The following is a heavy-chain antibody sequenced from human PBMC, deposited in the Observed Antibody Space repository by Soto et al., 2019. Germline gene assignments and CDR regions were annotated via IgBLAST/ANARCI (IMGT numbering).Heavy chain of an antibody. J-gene: IGHJ6*02. Sequence: VSLRLSCAASGFTFSSYWMHWVRQAPGKGLVWVSRINSDESSTGYADSEKGRFTISRDNAKNTLYLKMNSQRADATAVYYCARVGSWSRATYYYYGMDVWGQGTTVTVSS. V-gene: IGHV3-74*01. CDR3: ARVGSWSRATYYYYGMDV. CDR1: GFTFSSYW. D-gene: IGHD1-26*01. CDR2: INSDESST.